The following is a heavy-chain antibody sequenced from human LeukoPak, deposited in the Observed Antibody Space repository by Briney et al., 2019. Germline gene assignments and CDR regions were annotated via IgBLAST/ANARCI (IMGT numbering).Heavy chain of an antibody. V-gene: IGHV1-18*01. D-gene: IGHD3-10*01. J-gene: IGHJ4*02. CDR3: ATGSLYYYGSGNEFGY. CDR1: GYTFTSYG. CDR2: ISAYNGNT. Sequence: ASVKVSCKASGYTFTSYGISWVRQAPGQGLEWMGWISAYNGNTNYAQKLQGRVTMTTDTSTSTAYMELRSLRSEDTAVYYCATGSLYYYGSGNEFGYWGQGTLVTVSS.